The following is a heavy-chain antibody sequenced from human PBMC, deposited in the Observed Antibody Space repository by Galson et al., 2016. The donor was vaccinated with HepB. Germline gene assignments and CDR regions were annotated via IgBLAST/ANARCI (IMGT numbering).Heavy chain of an antibody. CDR3: ARGRFFDY. J-gene: IGHJ4*02. CDR2: ISTSGTYI. Sequence: SLRLSCAASGFSFSTYSMNWVRQAPGKGLEWVSSISTSGTYISYANSVKGRFTISRDYATNSLYLQLNTLRDDDTAVYYCARGRFFDYWGLGTLVTVSS. V-gene: IGHV3-21*01. CDR1: GFSFSTYS.